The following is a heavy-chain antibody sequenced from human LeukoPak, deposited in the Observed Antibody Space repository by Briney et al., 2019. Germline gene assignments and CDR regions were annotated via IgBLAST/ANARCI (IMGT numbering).Heavy chain of an antibody. CDR2: ISWDGGST. CDR3: ARLGDREPYGENWFDP. Sequence: GGSLRLSCAASGFTFDDYAMHWVRQAPGKGLEWVSLISWDGGSTYYADSVKGRFTISRDNSKNSLYLQMNSLRAEGTAVYYCARLGDREPYGENWFDPWGQGTLVTVSS. CDR1: GFTFDDYA. J-gene: IGHJ5*02. D-gene: IGHD3-10*01. V-gene: IGHV3-43D*03.